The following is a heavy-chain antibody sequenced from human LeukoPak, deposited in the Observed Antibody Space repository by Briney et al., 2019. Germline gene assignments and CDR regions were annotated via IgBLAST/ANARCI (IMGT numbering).Heavy chain of an antibody. J-gene: IGHJ6*02. CDR2: IKKDGSVK. CDR1: GFSFSDSW. Sequence: GGSLRLSCVASGFSFSDSWMSWVRQAPGKGLEWVADIKKDGSVKEYVDSVKGRFTISRDNAMNSLYLQMDSLRAEDTAVYYCATYTHWVAGDVWGQGTTVSVSS. D-gene: IGHD7-27*01. V-gene: IGHV3-7*01. CDR3: ATYTHWVAGDV.